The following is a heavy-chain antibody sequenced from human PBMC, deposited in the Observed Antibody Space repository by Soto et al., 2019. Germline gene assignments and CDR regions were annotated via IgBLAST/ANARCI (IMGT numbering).Heavy chain of an antibody. V-gene: IGHV1-8*01. J-gene: IGHJ4*02. D-gene: IGHD6-6*01. Sequence: QVQLVQSGAEVKKPGASVKASCKASGYTFTSYDINWVRQATGQGLEWMGWMNPNSGNTAYAQKFKGKVTTTRNPSISTAYKELSSLRFEDTGVYDGAGVEQLAIAYWGQGTLVTVAS. CDR1: GYTFTSYD. CDR3: AGVEQLAIAY. CDR2: MNPNSGNT.